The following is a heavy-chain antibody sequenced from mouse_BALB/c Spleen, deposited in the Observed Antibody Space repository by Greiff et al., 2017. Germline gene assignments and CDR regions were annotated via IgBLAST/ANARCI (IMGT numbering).Heavy chain of an antibody. V-gene: IGHV5-9-4*01. D-gene: IGHD2-14*01. CDR1: GFTFSSYA. CDR2: ISSGGSYT. CDR3: ASSYDVPMDY. Sequence: EVQVVESGGGLVKPGGSLKLSCAASGFTFSSYAMSWVRQSPEKRLEWVAEISSGGSYTYYPDTVTGRFTISRDNAKNTLYLEMSSLRSEDTAMYYCASSYDVPMDYWGQGTSVTVSS. J-gene: IGHJ4*01.